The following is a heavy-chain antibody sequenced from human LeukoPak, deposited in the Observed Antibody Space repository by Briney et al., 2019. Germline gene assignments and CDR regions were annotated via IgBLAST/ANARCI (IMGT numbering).Heavy chain of an antibody. CDR2: ISGSGGST. J-gene: IGHJ5*02. Sequence: GGTLRLSCAASGFTFSSYGMSWIRQAPGKGLEWVSAISGSGGSTYYADSVKGRFTISRDNSKNTLYLQMNSLRAEDTAVYYCAKRIRVNWFDPWGQGTLVTVSS. CDR3: AKRIRVNWFDP. CDR1: GFTFSSYG. V-gene: IGHV3-23*01.